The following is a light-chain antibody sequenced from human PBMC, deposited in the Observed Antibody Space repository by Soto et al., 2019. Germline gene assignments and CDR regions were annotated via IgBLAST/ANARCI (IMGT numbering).Light chain of an antibody. Sequence: QSALTQPRSVSGSPGQSVTISCTGTSSDVGGYNYVSWYQKYPGKAPRLMIYDVSKRPSGVPDRFSGSKSGNTASLTISGLQAEDDADYYCCSHAGSFTLVFGGGTKVTVL. CDR1: SSDVGGYNY. J-gene: IGLJ2*01. V-gene: IGLV2-11*01. CDR3: CSHAGSFTLV. CDR2: DVS.